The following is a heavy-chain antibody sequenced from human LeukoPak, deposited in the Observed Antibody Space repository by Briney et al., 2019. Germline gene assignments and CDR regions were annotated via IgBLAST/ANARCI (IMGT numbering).Heavy chain of an antibody. CDR1: GFTFSSYD. CDR3: ARGSTAMVTSPRFDY. D-gene: IGHD5-18*01. CDR2: IGTAGDT. J-gene: IGHJ4*02. V-gene: IGHV3-13*01. Sequence: GSLRLSCAASGFTFSSYDMHWVRQATGKGLEWVSAIGTAGDTYYPGSVKGRFTISRENAKISLYLQMNSLRAGDTAVYYCARGSTAMVTSPRFDYWGQGTLVTVSS.